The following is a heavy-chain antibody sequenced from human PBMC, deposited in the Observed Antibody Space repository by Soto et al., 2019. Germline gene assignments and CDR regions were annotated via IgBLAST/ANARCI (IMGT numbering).Heavy chain of an antibody. CDR3: ARNAPGTDAFDV. CDR2: ISNSGDST. CDR1: GFTFGSYA. D-gene: IGHD3-10*01. Sequence: GGSLRLSCAASGFTFGSYAMTWVRQAPGKGLEWVSDISNSGDSTYYTDSVKGRFTISRDNSTNTLYLQMNSLRAEDTAVYYCARNAPGTDAFDVWGQGTMVTVS. J-gene: IGHJ3*01. V-gene: IGHV3-23*01.